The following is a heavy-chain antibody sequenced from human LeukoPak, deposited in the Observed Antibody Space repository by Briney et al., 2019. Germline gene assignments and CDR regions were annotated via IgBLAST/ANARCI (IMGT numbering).Heavy chain of an antibody. V-gene: IGHV3-48*03. CDR1: GFTFSSYE. CDR3: AKALLRGSLYYFDY. J-gene: IGHJ4*02. Sequence: GGSLRLSCAASGFTFSSYEMNWVRQAPGKGLEWVSYISSSGSTIYYADSVKGRFTISRDNSKNTLYLQMNSLRAEDTAVYYCAKALLRGSLYYFDYWGQGTLVTVSS. CDR2: ISSSGSTI.